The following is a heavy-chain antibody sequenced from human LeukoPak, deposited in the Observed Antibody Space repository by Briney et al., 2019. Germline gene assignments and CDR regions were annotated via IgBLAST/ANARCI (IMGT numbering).Heavy chain of an antibody. V-gene: IGHV4-39*07. J-gene: IGHJ6*03. Sequence: PSETLSLTCTVSGGSISSSSYYWGWIRQPPGKGLEWIGSIYYSGSTYYNPSLKSRVTISVDTSKNQFSLKLSSVTAADTAVYYCARRIAAAGTLGYYYYMDVWGKGTTVTISS. CDR1: GGSISSSSYY. D-gene: IGHD6-13*01. CDR2: IYYSGST. CDR3: ARRIAAAGTLGYYYYMDV.